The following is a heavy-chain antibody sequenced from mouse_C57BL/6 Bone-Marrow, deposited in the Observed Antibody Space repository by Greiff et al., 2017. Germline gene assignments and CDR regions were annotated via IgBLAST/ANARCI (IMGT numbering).Heavy chain of an antibody. CDR2: VDPSDSYT. Sequence: VQLQQPGAELVMPGASVKLSCQASGYTFTSYWMHWVKQRPGQGLEWIGEVDPSDSYTNYNQKFKGKSTLTVDKSSSTAYMQLSSLTSEDSAVYYCAITTVVATRDWYFDVWGTGTTVTVSS. CDR1: GYTFTSYW. J-gene: IGHJ1*03. D-gene: IGHD1-1*01. CDR3: AITTVVATRDWYFDV. V-gene: IGHV1-69*01.